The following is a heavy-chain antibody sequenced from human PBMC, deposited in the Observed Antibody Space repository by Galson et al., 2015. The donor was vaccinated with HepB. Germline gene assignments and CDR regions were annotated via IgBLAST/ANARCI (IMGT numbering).Heavy chain of an antibody. CDR2: ISGSGGST. J-gene: IGHJ5*02. D-gene: IGHD2-2*01. V-gene: IGHV3-23*01. CDR3: ARGVIVVVPAAIFNWFDP. CDR1: GFTFSSYA. Sequence: SLRLSCAASGFTFSSYAMSWVRQAPGKGLEWVSAISGSGGSTYYADSVKGRFTISRDNSKNTLYLQMNSLRAEDTAVYYCARGVIVVVPAAIFNWFDPWGQGTLVTVSS.